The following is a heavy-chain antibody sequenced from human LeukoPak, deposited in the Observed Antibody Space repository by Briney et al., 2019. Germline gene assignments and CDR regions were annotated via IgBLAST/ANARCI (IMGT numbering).Heavy chain of an antibody. CDR3: ARVNSGSYYLVDY. Sequence: GGSLRLSCAASGFTLSSYWMSWVRQAPGKGLEWVANIKQDGSEKYYVDSVKGRFTISRDNAKNSLYLQMNSLRAEDTAVYYCARVNSGSYYLVDYWGQGTLVTVSS. J-gene: IGHJ4*02. D-gene: IGHD1-26*01. V-gene: IGHV3-7*01. CDR1: GFTLSSYW. CDR2: IKQDGSEK.